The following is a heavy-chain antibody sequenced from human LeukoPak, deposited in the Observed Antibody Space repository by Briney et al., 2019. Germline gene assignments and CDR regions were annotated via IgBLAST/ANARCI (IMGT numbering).Heavy chain of an antibody. D-gene: IGHD6-6*01. V-gene: IGHV4-4*07. Sequence: SETLSLTCTVSGGSISSYYWSWIRQSAGKGLEWIGRIYTSGITNYNPSLKSRVTMSVDTSKNQFSLKLSSVTAADTAVYYCAREPIAARPSWFDPWGQGTLVTVSS. CDR2: IYTSGIT. CDR3: AREPIAARPSWFDP. CDR1: GGSISSYY. J-gene: IGHJ5*02.